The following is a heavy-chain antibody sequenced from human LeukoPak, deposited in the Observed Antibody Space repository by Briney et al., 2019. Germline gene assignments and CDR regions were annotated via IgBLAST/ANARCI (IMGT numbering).Heavy chain of an antibody. D-gene: IGHD3-10*01. J-gene: IGHJ4*02. Sequence: ASVKVSCKASGGTFSKYTISWVRQRPGQGLEWMGGITPLFGTANYAQKFQGRVTMTRDTSTSTVYMELSSLRSEDTAVYYCASLGSSGSGSYYKVWGQGTLVTVSS. V-gene: IGHV1-69*05. CDR3: ASLGSSGSGSYYKV. CDR2: ITPLFGTA. CDR1: GGTFSKYT.